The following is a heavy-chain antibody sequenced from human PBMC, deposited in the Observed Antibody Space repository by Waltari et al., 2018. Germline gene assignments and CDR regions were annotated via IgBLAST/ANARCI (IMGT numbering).Heavy chain of an antibody. V-gene: IGHV1-69*14. CDR3: ARDKGSGSSSGAFDI. CDR1: GGPFSSYA. D-gene: IGHD1-26*01. CDR2: FIPILCTA. J-gene: IGHJ3*02. Sequence: QVQLVQSGAEVKKPGSSVKVSCKASGGPFSSYAISWVRQAPGQGLEWMGGFIPILCTANYAQKFQGRVTITADKSTSTAYMELSSLRSEDTAVYYCARDKGSGSSSGAFDIWGQGTMVTVSS.